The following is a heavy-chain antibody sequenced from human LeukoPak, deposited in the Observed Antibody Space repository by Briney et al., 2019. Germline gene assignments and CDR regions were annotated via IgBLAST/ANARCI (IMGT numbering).Heavy chain of an antibody. CDR3: ARGVEGPSFYYDSSGPCHAFDI. V-gene: IGHV4-31*03. J-gene: IGHJ3*02. CDR2: IYYSGST. CDR1: GGSISSGGYY. Sequence: PSETLSVTCTVSGGSISSGGYYWSWIRQHPGKGLEWIGYIYYSGSTYYNPSLKSRVTISVDTSKNQFSLKLSSVTAADTAVYYCARGVEGPSFYYDSSGPCHAFDIWGQGTMVTVSS. D-gene: IGHD3-22*01.